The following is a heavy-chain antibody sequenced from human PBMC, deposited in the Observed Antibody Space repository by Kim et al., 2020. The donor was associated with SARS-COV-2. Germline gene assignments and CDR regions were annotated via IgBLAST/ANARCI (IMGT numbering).Heavy chain of an antibody. J-gene: IGHJ5*02. Sequence: SETLSLTCSVSGGSISSDGYYWNWIRLHSGKGLEWIGYIDYSGSTYYNPSLKSRVTISVDTSKNQFSLKLTSVTAADTAFYYCARGGMFGGVLRWFDPWG. CDR1: GGSISSDGYY. V-gene: IGHV4-31*03. D-gene: IGHD3-16*01. CDR3: ARGGMFGGVLRWFDP. CDR2: IDYSGST.